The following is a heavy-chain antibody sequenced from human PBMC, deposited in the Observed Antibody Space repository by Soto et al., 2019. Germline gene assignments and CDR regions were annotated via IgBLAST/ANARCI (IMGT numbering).Heavy chain of an antibody. CDR3: AALGPAPDY. Sequence: EVQLLESGGGLVQPGGSLRVSCEASGLTFSRFAMSWVRQAPGKGLEWVSGVSGSGETTYYADSVKGRFTISRDNSKSTMFLQMNSLRAEDTAVYYCAALGPAPDYWGQGTLVTVSS. CDR2: VSGSGETT. D-gene: IGHD7-27*01. J-gene: IGHJ4*02. CDR1: GLTFSRFA. V-gene: IGHV3-23*01.